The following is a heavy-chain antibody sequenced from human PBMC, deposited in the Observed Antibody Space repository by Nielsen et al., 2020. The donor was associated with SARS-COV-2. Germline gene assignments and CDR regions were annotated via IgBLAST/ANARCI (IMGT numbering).Heavy chain of an antibody. V-gene: IGHV3-9*01. CDR1: GFTFDDYA. Sequence: SLKISCAASGFTFDDYAMHWVRQAPGKGLEWVSGISWNSGSIGYADSVKGRFTISRDNANNSLYLQMNSLRAEDTALYYCAKTGVRGSDYWGQGTLVTVSS. J-gene: IGHJ4*02. CDR3: AKTGVRGSDY. CDR2: ISWNSGSI. D-gene: IGHD3-10*01.